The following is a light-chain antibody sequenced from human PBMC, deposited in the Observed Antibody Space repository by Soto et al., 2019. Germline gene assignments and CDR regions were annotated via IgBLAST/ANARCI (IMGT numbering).Light chain of an antibody. CDR3: QSYDSSLGGWV. V-gene: IGLV1-40*01. Sequence: QSALTQPPSVSETPGQRVTISCTGSSSNIGAVYGVHWYQHLPGTAPKLLIYGNNNRPSGVPDRFSGSKSGTSASLAITGLQAEDEADYYCQSYDSSLGGWVFGGGTKLTVL. CDR2: GNN. J-gene: IGLJ3*02. CDR1: SSNIGAVYG.